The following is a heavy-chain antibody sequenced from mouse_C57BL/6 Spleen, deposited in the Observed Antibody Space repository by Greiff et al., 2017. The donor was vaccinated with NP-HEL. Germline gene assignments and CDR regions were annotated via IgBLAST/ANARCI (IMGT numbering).Heavy chain of an antibody. CDR3: ARDGHFDY. CDR2: ISYDGSN. J-gene: IGHJ2*01. Sequence: EVKLMESGPGLVKPSQSLSLTCSVTGYSITSGYYWNWIRQFPGNKLEWMGYISYDGSNNYNPSLKNRISITRDTSKNQFFLKLNSVTTEDTATYYCARDGHFDYWGQGTTLTVSS. V-gene: IGHV3-6*01. CDR1: GYSITSGYY.